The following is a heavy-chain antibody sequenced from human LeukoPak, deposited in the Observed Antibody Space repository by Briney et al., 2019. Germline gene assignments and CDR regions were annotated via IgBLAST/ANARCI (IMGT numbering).Heavy chain of an antibody. CDR2: IYHSGST. J-gene: IGHJ5*02. CDR3: ARGLLSRLLWFGELSNWFDP. Sequence: PSETLSLTCTVSGYSISSGYYWGWIRQPPGKGLEWIGSIYHSGSTYYNPSLKSRVTISVDTSMNQFSLKLSSVTAADTAVYYCARGLLSRLLWFGELSNWFDPWGQGTLVTVSS. CDR1: GYSISSGYY. D-gene: IGHD3-10*01. V-gene: IGHV4-38-2*02.